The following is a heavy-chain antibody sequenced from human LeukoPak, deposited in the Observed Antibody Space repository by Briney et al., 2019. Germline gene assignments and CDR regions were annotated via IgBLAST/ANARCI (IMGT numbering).Heavy chain of an antibody. D-gene: IGHD1-1*01. J-gene: IGHJ4*02. V-gene: IGHV4-38-2*02. CDR2: IYHSGST. Sequence: PSETLSLTCTVSGYSISSGYYWGWIRQPPGKGLEWIGSIYHSGSTYYNPSLKSRVTISVDTSKNQISLKVASVTAADTAVYFCARVRGQLWPPDYWGQGTQVIVSS. CDR1: GYSISSGYY. CDR3: ARVRGQLWPPDY.